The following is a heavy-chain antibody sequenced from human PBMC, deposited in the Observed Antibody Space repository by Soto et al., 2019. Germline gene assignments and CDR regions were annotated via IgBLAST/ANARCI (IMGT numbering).Heavy chain of an antibody. CDR1: GGSITSGVSY. CDR3: AREFSTNYSYGMDV. Sequence: QVQLQESGPGLVKPSQTLSLTCTVSGGSITSGVSYWTWIRQHPGKGLEWIGSIYFSGTTHYNPSLKSRVSISVDTSKNHFSLNLSSVTAADTAVYYCAREFSTNYSYGMDVWGQGTTVAVSS. V-gene: IGHV4-31*03. J-gene: IGHJ6*02. CDR2: IYFSGTT.